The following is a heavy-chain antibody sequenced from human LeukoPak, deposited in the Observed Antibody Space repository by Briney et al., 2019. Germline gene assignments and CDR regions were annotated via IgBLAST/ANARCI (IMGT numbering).Heavy chain of an antibody. CDR2: IYPGDSDT. CDR1: GYSFTSYW. CDR3: ARHRDGGYSSSLNWFDP. V-gene: IGHV5-51*01. J-gene: IGHJ5*02. Sequence: GESLKISCKGSGYSFTSYWIGWVRQMPGKGLEWMGIIYPGDSDTRYSPSFQGQVTISADKSISTAYLQWSSLKASDTAMYYCARHRDGGYSSSLNWFDPWGQGTLVTVSS. D-gene: IGHD6-13*01.